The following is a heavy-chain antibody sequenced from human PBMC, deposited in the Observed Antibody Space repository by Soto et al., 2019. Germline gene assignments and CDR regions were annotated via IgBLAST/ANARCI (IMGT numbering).Heavy chain of an antibody. CDR2: ISSSSSYI. Sequence: PGGSLRLSCAASGFTFSSYSMNWVRQAPGKGLEWVSSISSSSSYIYYADSVKGRFTISRDNAKNSLYPQMNSPRAEDTAVYYCARPQNYDFWSGWNYYYMDVWGKGTTVTVSS. CDR3: ARPQNYDFWSGWNYYYMDV. V-gene: IGHV3-21*01. J-gene: IGHJ6*03. D-gene: IGHD3-3*01. CDR1: GFTFSSYS.